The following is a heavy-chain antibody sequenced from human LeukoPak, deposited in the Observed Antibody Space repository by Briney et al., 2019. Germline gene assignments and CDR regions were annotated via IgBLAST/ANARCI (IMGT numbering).Heavy chain of an antibody. D-gene: IGHD3-22*01. CDR1: GGSFSGYY. CDR3: VTTPDSSGYYKPFDY. Sequence: SETLSLTCAVYGGSFSGYYWSWIRQPPGKGPEWIGEINHSGSTNYNPSLKSRVTISVDTSKNQFSLKLSSVTAADTAVYYCVTTPDSSGYYKPFDYWGQGTLVTVSS. J-gene: IGHJ4*02. V-gene: IGHV4-34*01. CDR2: INHSGST.